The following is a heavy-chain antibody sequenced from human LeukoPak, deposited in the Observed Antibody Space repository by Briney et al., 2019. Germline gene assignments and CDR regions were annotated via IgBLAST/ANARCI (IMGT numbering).Heavy chain of an antibody. CDR2: ISSTGSYI. J-gene: IGHJ6*03. CDR3: ARVVTVAWSERRPGYFYMDV. Sequence: GGSLRLSCAASGFTFSSYGMNWVRQAPGKGLEWVASISSTGSYIYYADSGKGRFTISRDNAKKSLYLQMNSLRAEDTAVYYCARVVTVAWSERRPGYFYMDVWGKGTTVTVSS. V-gene: IGHV3-21*01. D-gene: IGHD1-1*01. CDR1: GFTFSSYG.